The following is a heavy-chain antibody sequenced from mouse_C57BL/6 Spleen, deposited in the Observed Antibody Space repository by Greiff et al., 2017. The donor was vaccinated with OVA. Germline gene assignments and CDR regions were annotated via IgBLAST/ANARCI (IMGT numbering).Heavy chain of an antibody. J-gene: IGHJ3*01. Sequence: QVQLQQSGPGLVQPSQSLSITCTVSGFSLTGYGVHWVRQSPGKGLEWLGVIWRVGSTDYNAAFMSRLSIIKDNSKSKVFFKMNSLRAYDTAVYYYAKNGGGYYWFAYWGQGTLVTVSA. CDR2: IWRVGST. CDR3: AKNGGGYYWFAY. CDR1: GFSLTGYG. V-gene: IGHV2-5*01. D-gene: IGHD2-3*01.